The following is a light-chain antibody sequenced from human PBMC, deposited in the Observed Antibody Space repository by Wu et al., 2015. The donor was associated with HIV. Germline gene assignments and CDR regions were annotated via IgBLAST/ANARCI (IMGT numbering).Light chain of an antibody. CDR3: QKXNSVPWT. V-gene: IGKV1-27*01. Sequence: DIRMTQSPSSLSASVGDRVTITCRASQGISNHLAWYQQKPGKIPKLLINAASTLQSGVPTRFSGGGSGTDFTLTISSLQPEDVATYYCQKXNSVPWTFGQGTKVEIK. J-gene: IGKJ1*01. CDR1: QGISNH. CDR2: AAS.